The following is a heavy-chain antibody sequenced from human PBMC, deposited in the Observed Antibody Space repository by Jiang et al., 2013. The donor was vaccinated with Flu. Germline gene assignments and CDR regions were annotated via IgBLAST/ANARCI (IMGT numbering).Heavy chain of an antibody. Sequence: GAEVKTPGASVKVSCKASGYTFTSYGISWVRQAPGQGLEWVGGIIPIFGTANYAQKFQGRVTITADESTSTAYMELSSLRSEDTAIYYCARGFDGQIRGYSYGTYYYGMDVWGQGTTVTVSS. J-gene: IGHJ6*02. D-gene: IGHD5-18*01. CDR1: GYTFTSYG. CDR3: ARGFDGQIRGYSYGTYYYGMDV. V-gene: IGHV1-69*13. CDR2: IIPIFGTA.